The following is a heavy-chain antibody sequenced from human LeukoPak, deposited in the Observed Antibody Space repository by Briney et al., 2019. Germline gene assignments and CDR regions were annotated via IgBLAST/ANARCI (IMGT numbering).Heavy chain of an antibody. CDR1: GFTFSSYW. CDR3: ARHLSGYSYDY. V-gene: IGHV5-51*01. D-gene: IGHD5-18*01. J-gene: IGHJ4*02. Sequence: GESLKISCKGFGFTFSSYWIAWVRQMPGKGLEWMGIIYPGDSDTRYSPSFQGQVTLSADKSISTAYLQWSSLKASDTAMYFCARHLSGYSYDYWGQGTLVTVSS. CDR2: IYPGDSDT.